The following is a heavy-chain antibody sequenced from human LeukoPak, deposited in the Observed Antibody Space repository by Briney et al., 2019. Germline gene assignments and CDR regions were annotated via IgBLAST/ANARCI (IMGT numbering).Heavy chain of an antibody. J-gene: IGHJ4*02. Sequence: GESLKISCKASGYRFTNYWISWVRHMPGKGLEWMGTIDPTDSYTKYSPSFEGRVTFSSDKSITTVHLQWRSLRASDKAIYYCARPSSGWSRDLDYWGQGTLVTVSS. V-gene: IGHV5-10-1*01. CDR1: GYRFTNYW. CDR3: ARPSSGWSRDLDY. D-gene: IGHD6-19*01. CDR2: IDPTDSYT.